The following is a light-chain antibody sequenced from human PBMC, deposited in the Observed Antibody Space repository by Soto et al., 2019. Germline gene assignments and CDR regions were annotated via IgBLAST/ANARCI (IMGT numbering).Light chain of an antibody. CDR1: QILVNSDSFIY. V-gene: IGKV2-28*01. J-gene: IGKJ5*01. Sequence: LVMTQSPLSLPVTPGEPASLSSRYSQILVNSDSFIYLDWYLQKPGQSPKLLIYLGSYRASGVPDRFSGSGSGTDFTLTISRVEAEDVGVYFCMQALQTPAFGQGTRLAI. CDR3: MQALQTPA. CDR2: LGS.